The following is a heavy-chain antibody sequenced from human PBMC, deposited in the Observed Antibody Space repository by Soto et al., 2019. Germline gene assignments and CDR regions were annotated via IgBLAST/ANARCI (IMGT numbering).Heavy chain of an antibody. Sequence: ASVKVSCKVSGYTLTELSMHWVRQAPGKGLEWMGGFDPEDGETIYAQKFQGRVTMTEDTSTDTAYMELSSLRSEDTAVYYCATGPPIWKSGYDSIAVAKQRYYYYGMDVWGQGTTVTVAS. V-gene: IGHV1-24*01. D-gene: IGHD5-12*01. CDR3: ATGPPIWKSGYDSIAVAKQRYYYYGMDV. CDR2: FDPEDGET. CDR1: GYTLTELS. J-gene: IGHJ6*02.